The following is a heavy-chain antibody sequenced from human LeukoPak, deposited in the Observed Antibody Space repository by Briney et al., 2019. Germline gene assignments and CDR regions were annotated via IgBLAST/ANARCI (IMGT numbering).Heavy chain of an antibody. CDR2: IYSGGST. D-gene: IGHD3-10*01. V-gene: IGHV3-53*04. CDR3: ARDLGHYYGSGSQYYYYGMDV. J-gene: IGHJ6*02. CDR1: GFTVTSNY. Sequence: GGSLRLSCAASGFTVTSNYMSWVRQAPGKGLEWVSVIYSGGSTYYTGSVKGRFTISRHNSKNTLYLQMNSLRAEDTAVYYCARDLGHYYGSGSQYYYYGMDVWGQGTTVTVSS.